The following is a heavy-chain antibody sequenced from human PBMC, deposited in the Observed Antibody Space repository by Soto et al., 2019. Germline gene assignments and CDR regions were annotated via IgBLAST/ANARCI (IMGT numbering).Heavy chain of an antibody. V-gene: IGHV3-74*01. CDR1: GFTFSSDW. D-gene: IGHD2-15*01. CDR3: VRTSLVVAAATREDY. J-gene: IGHJ4*02. CDR2: INSDGSST. Sequence: EVQLVASGGGLVQPGGSLRLSCAASGFTFSSDWMHWVRQAPGTGLVWVSRINSDGSSTSYADSVKGRFTISRDNAKNTLYLQMNSLRAEDTAVYYCVRTSLVVAAATREDYWGQGTLVTVSA.